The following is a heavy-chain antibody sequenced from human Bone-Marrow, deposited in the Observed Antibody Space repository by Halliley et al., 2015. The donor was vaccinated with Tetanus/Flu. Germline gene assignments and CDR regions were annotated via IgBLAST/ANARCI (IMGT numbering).Heavy chain of an antibody. V-gene: IGHV4-59*01. J-gene: IGHJ4*02. CDR2: VFYPGHT. D-gene: IGHD3-22*01. Sequence: EWLGYVFYPGHTKYNPSLKGRVSMSIDTSQNQFSLKLSSVTTADTAVYYCARYYYDSSGLFDYWGQGNLVTVSS. CDR3: ARYYYDSSGLFDY.